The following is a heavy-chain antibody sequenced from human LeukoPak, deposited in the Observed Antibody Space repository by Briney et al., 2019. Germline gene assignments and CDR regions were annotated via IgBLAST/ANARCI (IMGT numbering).Heavy chain of an antibody. D-gene: IGHD2-21*01. CDR1: GFTFSSYA. CDR3: AREGGYGDPYSPGDY. CDR2: ISYDGSNK. V-gene: IGHV3-30*04. J-gene: IGHJ4*02. Sequence: GRSLRLSCAASGFTFSSYAMHWVRQAPGKGLEGVAVISYDGSNKYYADSVKGRFTISGDNSKNTLYLQMNSLRAEDTAVYYCAREGGYGDPYSPGDYWGQGTLVTVSS.